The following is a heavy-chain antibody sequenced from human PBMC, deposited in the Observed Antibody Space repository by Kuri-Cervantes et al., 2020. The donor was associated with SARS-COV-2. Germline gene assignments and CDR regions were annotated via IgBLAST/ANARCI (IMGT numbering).Heavy chain of an antibody. V-gene: IGHV3-21*01. CDR3: ARALYGGRTDYYYGMDV. CDR1: GFTFSSYS. CDR2: NSSSSSYI. D-gene: IGHD4-23*01. J-gene: IGHJ6*02. Sequence: GGSLRLSCAASGFTFSSYSMNWVRQAPGKGLEWVSSNSSSSSYIYYADSVKGRFTISRDNAKNSLYLQMNSLRAEDTAVYYCARALYGGRTDYYYGMDVWGQGTTVTVSS.